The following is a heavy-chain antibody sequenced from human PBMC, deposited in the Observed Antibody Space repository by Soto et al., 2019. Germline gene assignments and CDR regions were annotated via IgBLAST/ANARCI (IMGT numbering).Heavy chain of an antibody. CDR1: GVSITNSDYS. CDR3: ARVSLPYYGVDV. CDR2: IYYSVRA. V-gene: IGHV4-30-4*01. J-gene: IGHJ6*01. D-gene: IGHD2-21*01. Sequence: QVQLQESGPGLVKPSQTLSLTCTVSGVSITNSDYSWSWIRQPPGNGLEWVGNIYYSVRADYRPHLSTRLNISVDTSKNQISLNLTSVTVADPEVYYCARVSLPYYGVDVWGQGDTVTVSS.